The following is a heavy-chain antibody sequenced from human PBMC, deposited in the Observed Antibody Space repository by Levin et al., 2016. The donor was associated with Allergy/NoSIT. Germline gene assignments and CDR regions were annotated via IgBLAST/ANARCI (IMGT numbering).Heavy chain of an antibody. V-gene: IGHV4-59*01. CDR3: ARASLYYDILTGPSQGAFDI. J-gene: IGHJ3*02. CDR1: GGSISSYY. CDR2: IYYSGST. Sequence: SETLSLTCTVSGGSISSYYWSWIRQPPGKGLEWIGYIYYSGSTNYNPSLKSRVTISVDTSKNQFSLKLSSVTAADTAVYYCARASLYYDILTGPSQGAFDIWGQGTMVTVSS. D-gene: IGHD3-9*01.